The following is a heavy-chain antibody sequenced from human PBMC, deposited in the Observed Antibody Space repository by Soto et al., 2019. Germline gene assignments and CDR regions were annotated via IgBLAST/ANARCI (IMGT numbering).Heavy chain of an antibody. V-gene: IGHV3-48*02. Sequence: GGSLRLSCAASGFTFSSYGMNWVRQAPGKGLEWVSYISSSSTTIYYADSVKGRFTIFRDNAKNSLYLQLNSLRDEDTAVYYCARSPYYDDNRNYYGYSGQGSLDTVSS. J-gene: IGHJ4*02. CDR3: ARSPYYDDNRNYYGY. CDR1: GFTFSSYG. CDR2: ISSSSTTI. D-gene: IGHD3-22*01.